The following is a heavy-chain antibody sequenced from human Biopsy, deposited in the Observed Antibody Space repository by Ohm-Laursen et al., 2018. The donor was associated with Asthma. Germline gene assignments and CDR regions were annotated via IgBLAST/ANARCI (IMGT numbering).Heavy chain of an antibody. CDR2: ISVYNGNA. D-gene: IGHD3-10*01. J-gene: IGHJ6*02. CDR3: ARAVDYSHYYGIDV. V-gene: IGHV1-18*01. Sequence: ASVKVSYKTSGYTFNSAGITWVRQAPGQGLEWMGWISVYNGNAKVAQKLQDRVTMITDTSTSTAYMELRSLRSDDTAVYFCARAVDYSHYYGIDVWGQGTTVTVS. CDR1: GYTFNSAG.